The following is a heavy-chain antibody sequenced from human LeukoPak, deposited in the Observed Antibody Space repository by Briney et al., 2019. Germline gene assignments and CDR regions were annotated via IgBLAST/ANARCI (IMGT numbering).Heavy chain of an antibody. Sequence: PSETLSLTCTVSGGSISSYYWSWIRQPPGKGLEWIGYIYYSGSTNYNPSLKSRVTISVDTSKNQFSLKLSSVTAADTAVYYCARHKQGWSIDYWGQGTLVTVSS. D-gene: IGHD6-19*01. CDR2: IYYSGST. CDR1: GGSISSYY. V-gene: IGHV4-59*08. CDR3: ARHKQGWSIDY. J-gene: IGHJ4*02.